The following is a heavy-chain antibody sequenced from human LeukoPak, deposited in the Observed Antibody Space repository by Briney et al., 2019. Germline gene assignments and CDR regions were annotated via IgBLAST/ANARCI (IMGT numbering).Heavy chain of an antibody. V-gene: IGHV3-11*04. CDR3: ARNARSSRFYYYYMDV. CDR1: GFSFSDYY. J-gene: IGHJ6*03. Sequence: KPGGSLRLSCAASGFSFSDYYMTWVRQAPGKGLECVSYISSADGTMDYADSVKGRFTISRDNAKNSLYLQMNSLRAEDTAVYYCARNARSSRFYYYYMDVWGKGTTVTV. CDR2: ISSADGTM. D-gene: IGHD6-6*01.